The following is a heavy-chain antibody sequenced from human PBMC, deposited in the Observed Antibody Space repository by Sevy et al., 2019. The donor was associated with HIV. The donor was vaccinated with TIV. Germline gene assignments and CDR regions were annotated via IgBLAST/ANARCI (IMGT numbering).Heavy chain of an antibody. V-gene: IGHV4-34*01. J-gene: IGHJ2*01. CDR3: ARGVEGVVPSPIIGLGPWAKYWSFDL. Sequence: SETLSLTCAVSGGSFSGFSWNWIRLPPGKGLEWIGAANHYSPSLKSRATISLDTSKNQFSLKLHSVTAADTALYFCARGVEGVVPSPIIGLGPWAKYWSFDLWGRGTLVTVSS. D-gene: IGHD2-2*02. CDR1: GGSFSGFS. CDR2: ANH.